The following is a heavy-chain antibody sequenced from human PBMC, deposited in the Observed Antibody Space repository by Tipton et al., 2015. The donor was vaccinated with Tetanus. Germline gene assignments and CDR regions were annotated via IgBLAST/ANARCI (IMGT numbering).Heavy chain of an antibody. V-gene: IGHV4-31*03. CDR1: GGSVRTYY. Sequence: LRLSCTVSGGSVRTYYWTWIRQHPGKGLEWIGYIYDSGSIYYNPSLKSRVSISIDTSKNQFSLKLSSVTAADTAVYYCARERYIHYGMDVWGQGTTVTVSS. CDR3: ARERYIHYGMDV. J-gene: IGHJ6*02. CDR2: IYDSGSI. D-gene: IGHD1-1*01.